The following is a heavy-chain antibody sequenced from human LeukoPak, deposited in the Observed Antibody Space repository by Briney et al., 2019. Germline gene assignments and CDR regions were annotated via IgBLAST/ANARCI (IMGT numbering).Heavy chain of an antibody. CDR2: IYYSGST. CDR3: ARHLGITMIVVVTALHGAPWFDP. J-gene: IGHJ5*02. CDR1: GGSISSSSYY. V-gene: IGHV4-39*01. D-gene: IGHD3-22*01. Sequence: PSETLSLTCTVSGGSISSSSYYWGWIRQPPGKGLEWIGSIYYSGSTNYNPSLKSRVTISVDTSKNQFSLKLSSVTAADTAVYYCARHLGITMIVVVTALHGAPWFDPWGQGTLVTVSS.